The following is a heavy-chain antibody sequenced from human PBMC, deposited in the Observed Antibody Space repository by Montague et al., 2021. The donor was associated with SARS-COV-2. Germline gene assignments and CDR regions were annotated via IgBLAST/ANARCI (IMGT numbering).Heavy chain of an antibody. J-gene: IGHJ3*01. CDR1: GGSITNNIDY. V-gene: IGHV4-39*02. Sequence: SETLSHTCTVSGGSITNNIDYWAWIRQPPGKGLEWIGSIYYTGNTYYNPSLKSRVTISVVTSKYHFTPKLSSVTAAETAVYYCARLKRYFDSSGSPSAFDFWGQGTKVTVSS. CDR3: ARLKRYFDSSGSPSAFDF. D-gene: IGHD3-22*01. CDR2: IYYTGNT.